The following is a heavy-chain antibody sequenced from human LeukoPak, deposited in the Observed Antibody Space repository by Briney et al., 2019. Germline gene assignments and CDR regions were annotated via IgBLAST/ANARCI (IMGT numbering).Heavy chain of an antibody. Sequence: SETLSLTCTVSGGSISSSSYYWGWIRQPPGKGLEWIGYIYYSGSTYYNPSLKSRVTISVDTSKNQFSLKLSSVTAADTAVYYCARGAITSCCLFDYWGQGTLVTVSS. D-gene: IGHD2-2*01. CDR3: ARGAITSCCLFDY. V-gene: IGHV4-30-4*08. J-gene: IGHJ4*02. CDR2: IYYSGST. CDR1: GGSISSSSYY.